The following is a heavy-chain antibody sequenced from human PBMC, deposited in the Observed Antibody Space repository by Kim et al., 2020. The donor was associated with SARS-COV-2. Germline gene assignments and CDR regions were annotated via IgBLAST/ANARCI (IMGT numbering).Heavy chain of an antibody. CDR1: GDSVSSNSAA. V-gene: IGHV6-1*01. J-gene: IGHJ3*02. CDR2: TYYRSKWYN. CDR3: ARDTAYGGNPSHPRTNAFDI. D-gene: IGHD2-15*01. Sequence: SQTLSLTCAISGDSVSSNSAAWNWIRQSPSRGLEWLGRTYYRSKWYNDYAVSVKSRITINPDTSKNQFSLQLNSVTPEDTAVYYCARDTAYGGNPSHPRTNAFDIWGQGTMVTVSS.